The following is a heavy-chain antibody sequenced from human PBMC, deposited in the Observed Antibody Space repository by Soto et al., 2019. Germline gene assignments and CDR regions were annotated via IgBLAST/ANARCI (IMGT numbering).Heavy chain of an antibody. J-gene: IGHJ3*02. CDR2: ISYDGSNK. V-gene: IGHV3-30-3*01. CDR1: GFTFSSYA. Sequence: QVQLVESGGGVVQPGRSLRLSCAASGFTFSSYAMHWVRQAPGKGLEWVAVISYDGSNKYYADSVKGRFTISRDNSKNTLYLQMNSLRAEDTAVYYCARAWPNAFDIWGQGTMVTVSS. CDR3: ARAWPNAFDI.